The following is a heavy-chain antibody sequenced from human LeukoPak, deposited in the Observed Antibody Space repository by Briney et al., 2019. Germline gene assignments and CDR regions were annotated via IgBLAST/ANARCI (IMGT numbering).Heavy chain of an antibody. D-gene: IGHD3-10*01. V-gene: IGHV1-18*01. CDR2: ISAYNGNT. CDR1: VYTFTSYG. J-gene: IGHJ3*02. Sequence: GASVNVSCKASVYTFTSYGISWVRQAPGQGLEWMGWISAYNGNTNYAQKLQGRVTMTTDTSTSTAYMELRSLRSDGTAVYYCASRSYYADAFDIWGQGTMVTVSS. CDR3: ASRSYYADAFDI.